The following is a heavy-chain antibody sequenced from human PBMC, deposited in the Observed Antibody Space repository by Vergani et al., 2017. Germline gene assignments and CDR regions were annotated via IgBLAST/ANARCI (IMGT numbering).Heavy chain of an antibody. Sequence: EVQLVESGGGLVKPGGSLRLSCAASGFTFSNAWMSWVRQAPGKGLEWVGRIKSKTDGGPTDYAAPVKGRFTISRDDSKNTLYLQMNSLKTEDTAVYYCTTFWRIVVVVAPKGDYYYMDVWGKGTTVTVSS. CDR2: IKSKTDGGPT. CDR1: GFTFSNAW. J-gene: IGHJ6*03. V-gene: IGHV3-15*01. CDR3: TTFWRIVVVVAPKGDYYYMDV. D-gene: IGHD2-15*01.